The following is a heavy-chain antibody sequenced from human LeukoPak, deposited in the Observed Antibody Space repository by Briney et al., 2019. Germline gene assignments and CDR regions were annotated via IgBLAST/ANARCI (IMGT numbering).Heavy chain of an antibody. CDR2: INHSGST. D-gene: IGHD6-13*01. Sequence: KTSETLSLTCAVYGGSFSGYYWSWIRQPPGKGLEWIGEINHSGSTNYNPSLKSRVTISVDTSKNQFSLKLSSVTAADTAVYYCARHAGIAAAQAAFDIWGQGTMVTVSS. J-gene: IGHJ3*02. CDR3: ARHAGIAAAQAAFDI. V-gene: IGHV4-34*01. CDR1: GGSFSGYY.